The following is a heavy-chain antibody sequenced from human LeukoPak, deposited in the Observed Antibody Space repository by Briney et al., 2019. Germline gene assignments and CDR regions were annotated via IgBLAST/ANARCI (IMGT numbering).Heavy chain of an antibody. CDR2: IYYSGST. D-gene: IGHD2-2*01. Sequence: SETLSLTCTVSGGSISSYYWSWIRQPPGKGLEGIGYIYYSGSTNYNPSLKSRVTISVDTSKNQFSLKLSSVTAADTAVYYCARAHLGYCSSTSCLPPYYYYYMDVWGKGTTVTVSS. CDR1: GGSISSYY. J-gene: IGHJ6*03. V-gene: IGHV4-59*01. CDR3: ARAHLGYCSSTSCLPPYYYYYMDV.